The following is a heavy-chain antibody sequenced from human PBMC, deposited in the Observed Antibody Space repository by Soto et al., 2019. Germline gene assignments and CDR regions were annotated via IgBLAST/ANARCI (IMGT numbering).Heavy chain of an antibody. D-gene: IGHD3-22*01. CDR2: IIPIFGTA. V-gene: IGHV1-69*13. CDR1: GGTFSSYA. J-gene: IGHJ6*02. CDR3: ARVVYYDSSGYYLNYYYYYGMDV. Sequence: SVKVSCKASGGTFSSYAISWVRQAPGQGLEWMGGIIPIFGTANYAQKFQGRVTITADESTSTAYMELSSLRSEDTAVYYCARVVYYDSSGYYLNYYYYYGMDVWGQGTTLTVSS.